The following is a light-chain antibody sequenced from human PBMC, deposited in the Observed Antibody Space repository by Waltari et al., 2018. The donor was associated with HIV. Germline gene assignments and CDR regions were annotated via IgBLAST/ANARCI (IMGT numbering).Light chain of an antibody. CDR2: HNS. J-gene: IGLJ3*02. CDR1: SSNIGSNT. V-gene: IGLV1-44*01. Sequence: QSVLTQPPSASGTAGQRVTISCSGTSSNIGSNTVNWYQQLPGTAPKLLIYHNSQRPAGVPGRFSGSKSGTSASLAISWLQSEDEADYYCAAWDDSVNGLVFGGGTKLTV. CDR3: AAWDDSVNGLV.